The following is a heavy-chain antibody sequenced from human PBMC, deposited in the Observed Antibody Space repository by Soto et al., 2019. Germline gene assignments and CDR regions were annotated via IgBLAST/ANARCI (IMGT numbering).Heavy chain of an antibody. CDR1: GFTFSSYG. CDR2: ISYDGSNK. V-gene: IGHV3-30*18. Sequence: QVQLVESGGGVVQPGRSLRLSCAASGFTFSSYGMHWVRQAPGKRLEWVAVISYDGSNKYYADSVKGRFTISRDNSKNTLYLQMNSLRAEDTAVYYCAKDLGHGGRGAFDIWGQGTMVTVSS. D-gene: IGHD7-27*01. J-gene: IGHJ3*02. CDR3: AKDLGHGGRGAFDI.